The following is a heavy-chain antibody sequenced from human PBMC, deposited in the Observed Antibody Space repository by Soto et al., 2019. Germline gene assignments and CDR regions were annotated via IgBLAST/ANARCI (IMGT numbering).Heavy chain of an antibody. J-gene: IGHJ4*02. CDR3: ATPGHMVRGVIIPHFDY. D-gene: IGHD3-10*01. CDR2: ISGSGGST. V-gene: IGHV3-23*01. Sequence: GGSLRLSCAASGFTFSSYAMSWVRQAPGKGLEWVSAISGSGGSTYYADSVKGRFTISRDNSKNTLYLQMNSLRAEDTAVYYCATPGHMVRGVIIPHFDYWGQGTLVTVSS. CDR1: GFTFSSYA.